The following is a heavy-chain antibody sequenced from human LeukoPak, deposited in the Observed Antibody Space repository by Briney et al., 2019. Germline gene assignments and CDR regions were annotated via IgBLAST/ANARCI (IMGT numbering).Heavy chain of an antibody. CDR2: IKQDGSDK. Sequence: PGGSLRLSCVASGFTFSSFSMSWVRQAPGTGLERVATIKQDGSDKDYVDSVKGRFSISRDNANNSLFLQMNSLRAEDTALYYCARDGGAGVVVVAAALYGMDVWGQGTTVTVSS. V-gene: IGHV3-7*01. CDR3: ARDGGAGVVVVAAALYGMDV. D-gene: IGHD2-15*01. CDR1: GFTFSSFS. J-gene: IGHJ6*02.